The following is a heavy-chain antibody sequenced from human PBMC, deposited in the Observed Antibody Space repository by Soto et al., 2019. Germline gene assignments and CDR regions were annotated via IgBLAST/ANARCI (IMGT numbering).Heavy chain of an antibody. Sequence: SETLSLTCTVSGGSISSYYWSWIRQPPGKGLEWIGYIYYSGSTNYNPSLKSRVTISVDTSKNQFSLKLSSVTAADTAVYYCARDLLKGDYDFWSGYYPHYGMDVWGQGTTVT. J-gene: IGHJ6*02. CDR2: IYYSGST. CDR3: ARDLLKGDYDFWSGYYPHYGMDV. CDR1: GGSISSYY. V-gene: IGHV4-59*01. D-gene: IGHD3-3*01.